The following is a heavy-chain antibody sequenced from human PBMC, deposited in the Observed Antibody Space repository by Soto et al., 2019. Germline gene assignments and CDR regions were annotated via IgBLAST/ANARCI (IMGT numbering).Heavy chain of an antibody. J-gene: IGHJ6*02. D-gene: IGHD6-13*01. CDR2: TYYRSKWYN. CDR3: ARSGGGSSWYFDYYGMDV. Sequence: SQTLSLTCAISGDSVSSNSAAWNWIRKSPSRGLEWLGRTYYRSKWYNDYAVSVKSRITINPDTSKNQFSLQLNSVTPEDTAVYYCARSGGGSSWYFDYYGMDVWGQGTTVTVSS. CDR1: GDSVSSNSAA. V-gene: IGHV6-1*01.